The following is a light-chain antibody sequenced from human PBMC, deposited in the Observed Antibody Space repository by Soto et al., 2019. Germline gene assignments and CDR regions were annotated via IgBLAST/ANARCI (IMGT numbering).Light chain of an antibody. CDR1: QSISSW. V-gene: IGKV1-5*01. CDR2: HAS. CDR3: QQYNSYS. J-gene: IGKJ1*01. Sequence: DIQMTQSPSTLSASVGDRVTITCRASQSISSWLAWYQKKPGTAPKVLIYHASNLQSGVPSRFSGSGSGTEFTLTISSLQPDDFATYYCQQYNSYSFGQGTKVDIK.